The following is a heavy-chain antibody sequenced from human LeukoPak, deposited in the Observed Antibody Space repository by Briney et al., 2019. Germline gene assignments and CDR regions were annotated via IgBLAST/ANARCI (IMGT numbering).Heavy chain of an antibody. CDR1: GYTFTSYA. V-gene: IGHV1-18*01. CDR2: ISAYNGNT. J-gene: IGHJ4*02. Sequence: PVASVKVSCKASGYTFTSYAISWVRQAPGQGLEWMGWISAYNGNTNYAQKLQGRVTMTTDTSTSTAYMELRSLRSDDTAVYYCARDPGGYYDSSGVDYWGQGTLVTVSS. CDR3: ARDPGGYYDSSGVDY. D-gene: IGHD3-22*01.